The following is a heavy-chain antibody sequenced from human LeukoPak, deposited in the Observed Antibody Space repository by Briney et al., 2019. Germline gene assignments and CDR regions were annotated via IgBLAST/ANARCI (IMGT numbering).Heavy chain of an antibody. V-gene: IGHV3-48*01. D-gene: IGHD3-22*01. J-gene: IGHJ3*02. CDR2: ISSSSSTI. CDR3: ARDANYYDSSGHYYDAFDM. CDR1: GFTFSSYS. Sequence: GGSLRLSCAASGFTFSSYSMNWVRQAPGKGLEWVPYISSSSSTIYYADSVKGRFTISRDNAKNSLYLQMNELRAEDTAMYYCARDANYYDSSGHYYDAFDMWGQGTMVTVSS.